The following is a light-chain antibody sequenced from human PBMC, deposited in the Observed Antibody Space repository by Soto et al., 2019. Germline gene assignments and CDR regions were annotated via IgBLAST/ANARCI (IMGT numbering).Light chain of an antibody. CDR3: AAWDDNVYV. V-gene: IGLV1-44*01. J-gene: IGLJ1*01. CDR1: SSNIGRNP. CDR2: LNT. Sequence: QSVRTQPPSASGTPGQRVIISCSGGSSNIGRNPVNWYRKFPGTAPKLLISLNTQRPSGVPDRFSGSKSGTSASLAISGLRSEDEADYYCAAWDDNVYVFGTGTKVTVL.